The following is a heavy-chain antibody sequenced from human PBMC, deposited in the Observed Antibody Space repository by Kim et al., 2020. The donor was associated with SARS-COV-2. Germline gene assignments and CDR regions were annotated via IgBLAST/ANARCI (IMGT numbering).Heavy chain of an antibody. CDR1: GFTFSSYE. CDR3: ARAASAYQLLFGFYY. J-gene: IGHJ4*02. V-gene: IGHV3-48*03. D-gene: IGHD2-2*01. Sequence: GGSLRLSCAASGFTFSSYEMNWVRQAPGKGLEWVSYISSSGSTIYYADSVKGRFTISRDNAKNSLYLQMNSLRAEDTAVYYCARAASAYQLLFGFYYWGQGTLVTVSS. CDR2: ISSSGSTI.